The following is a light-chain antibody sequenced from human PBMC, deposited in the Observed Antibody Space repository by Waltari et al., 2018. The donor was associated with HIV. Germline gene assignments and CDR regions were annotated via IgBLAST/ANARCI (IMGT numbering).Light chain of an antibody. V-gene: IGKV3-11*01. Sequence: EIVLTQSPATLSLSPGERATLSGRASQSVGSILAWYQQKPGQAPRLLMYDVSKRATDIPARFSGSGSGTDFTLTISSVGPEDFAVYYCQQRSNRPRGYSFGQGTKVE. CDR3: QQRSNRPRGYS. J-gene: IGKJ2*03. CDR2: DVS. CDR1: QSVGSI.